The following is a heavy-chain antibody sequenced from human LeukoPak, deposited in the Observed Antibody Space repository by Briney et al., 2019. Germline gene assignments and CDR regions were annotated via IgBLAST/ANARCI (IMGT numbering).Heavy chain of an antibody. CDR2: ISGSGTTT. D-gene: IGHD6-25*01. V-gene: IGHV3-23*01. J-gene: IGHJ4*02. CDR3: AKGAVWQRYYFDY. Sequence: GGSLRLSCAASGFTFSSYAMSWVRQAPGKGLEWVSAISGSGTTTYYADSVKGRFTISRDNSKNTLYLQMNSLRAEDTAVYYCAKGAVWQRYYFDYWGQGTLVTVSS. CDR1: GFTFSSYA.